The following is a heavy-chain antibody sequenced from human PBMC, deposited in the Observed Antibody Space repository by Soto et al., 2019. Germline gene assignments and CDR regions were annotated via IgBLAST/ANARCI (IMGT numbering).Heavy chain of an antibody. CDR3: ARDEGSGSYYIDY. J-gene: IGHJ4*02. Sequence: QVQLVESGGGVVQPGRSLRLSCAASGFTFSSYGMHWVRQAPGKGLEWVAVIWYDGSNKYYADSVKGRFTISRDNSKNTLYLQMNSLRAEDTAMYYCARDEGSGSYYIDYWGQGTLVTVSS. V-gene: IGHV3-33*01. CDR2: IWYDGSNK. CDR1: GFTFSSYG. D-gene: IGHD3-10*01.